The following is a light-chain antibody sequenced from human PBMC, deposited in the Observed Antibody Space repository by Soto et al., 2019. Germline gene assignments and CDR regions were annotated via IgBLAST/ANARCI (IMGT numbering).Light chain of an antibody. Sequence: QSALTQPASVSGSLGQSITISCSGTSSDVGAYNYVSWYQQYPGKAPKLMIYHVTDRPSGVSNRFSGSKSGNTASLTISGLQAGDEADYYCCSYTTSNTFVFGPGTKVTVL. CDR2: HVT. J-gene: IGLJ1*01. CDR3: CSYTTSNTFV. CDR1: SSDVGAYNY. V-gene: IGLV2-14*01.